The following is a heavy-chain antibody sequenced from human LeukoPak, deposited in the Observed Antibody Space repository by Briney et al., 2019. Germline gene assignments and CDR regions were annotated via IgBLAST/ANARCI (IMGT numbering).Heavy chain of an antibody. CDR3: ARAREEYDILTGYPYYYYMDV. J-gene: IGHJ6*03. Sequence: VSVKVSCKASGYTFTGYYMHWVRQAPGQGLEWMGWINPNSGGTNYAQKFQGRVTMTRDTSISTAYMELSRLRSADTAVYYCARAREEYDILTGYPYYYYMDVWGKGTTVTISS. CDR1: GYTFTGYY. D-gene: IGHD3-9*01. V-gene: IGHV1-2*02. CDR2: INPNSGGT.